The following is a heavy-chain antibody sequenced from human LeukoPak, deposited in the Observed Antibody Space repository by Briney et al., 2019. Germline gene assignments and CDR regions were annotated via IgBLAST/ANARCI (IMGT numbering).Heavy chain of an antibody. V-gene: IGHV3-33*01. Sequence: EGSLRLSCAASGFTFSTYGIHWVRQAPGKGLEWVAVIWYDGSNKYYADSVKGRFTISRDNSKNTLYLQMNSLRAEDTAIYYCARGDDFSGDYWGQGTLVTVSS. CDR1: GFTFSTYG. D-gene: IGHD3-16*01. CDR2: IWYDGSNK. CDR3: ARGDDFSGDY. J-gene: IGHJ4*02.